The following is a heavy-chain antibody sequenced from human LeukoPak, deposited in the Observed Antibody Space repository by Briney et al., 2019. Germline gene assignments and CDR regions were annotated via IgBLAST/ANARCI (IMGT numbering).Heavy chain of an antibody. J-gene: IGHJ4*02. CDR1: GGSISSGGYY. V-gene: IGHV4-31*03. D-gene: IGHD3-22*01. Sequence: PSQTLSLTCTVSGGSISSGGYYWSWIRHHPGKGLEWIGYIYYSGSTYYNPSLKSRVTISVDTSKNQFSLKLSSVTAADTAVYYCARADYYDSSGYSYWGQGTLVTVSS. CDR2: IYYSGST. CDR3: ARADYYDSSGYSY.